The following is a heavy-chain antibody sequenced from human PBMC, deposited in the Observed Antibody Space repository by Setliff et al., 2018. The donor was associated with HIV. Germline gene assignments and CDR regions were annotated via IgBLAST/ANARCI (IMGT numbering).Heavy chain of an antibody. D-gene: IGHD6-6*01. CDR3: AKEPKLGGIAAPFDY. Sequence: GGSLRLSCAASGFTFSRYGMHWVRQAPGKGLEWVAVISYDGSNKYYADSVKGRFTISRDNSKNTLYLQMNSLRAEDTAVYYCAKEPKLGGIAAPFDYWGQGTLVTVSS. J-gene: IGHJ4*02. V-gene: IGHV3-30*04. CDR1: GFTFSRYG. CDR2: ISYDGSNK.